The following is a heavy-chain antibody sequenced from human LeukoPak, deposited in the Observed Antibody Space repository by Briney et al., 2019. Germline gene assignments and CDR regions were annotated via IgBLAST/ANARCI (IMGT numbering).Heavy chain of an antibody. Sequence: GGSLRLSCTVSGFTFSTYWMSWARQAPGKGLEWVANIKYDGSEKYYVDSVKGRFTISRDNAKNSLSLQMNSLRAEDPAMYYCTRNKRGDYWGQGTLVTVSS. V-gene: IGHV3-7*01. CDR2: IKYDGSEK. J-gene: IGHJ4*02. CDR3: TRNKRGDY. D-gene: IGHD1-1*01. CDR1: GFTFSTYW.